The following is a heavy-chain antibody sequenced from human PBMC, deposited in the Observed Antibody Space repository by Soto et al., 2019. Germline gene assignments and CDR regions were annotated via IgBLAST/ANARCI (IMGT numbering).Heavy chain of an antibody. V-gene: IGHV4-59*01. J-gene: IGHJ4*02. D-gene: IGHD1-1*01. CDR1: GGSISSYY. CDR3: ARVSFRGGLTGTYFDY. CDR2: IYYSGST. Sequence: PSETLSLTCTVSGGSISSYYWSWIRQPPGKGLEWIGYIYYSGSTNYNPSLKSRVTISVDTSKNQFSLKLSSVTAADTAVYYCARVSFRGGLTGTYFDYWGQGTLVTVSS.